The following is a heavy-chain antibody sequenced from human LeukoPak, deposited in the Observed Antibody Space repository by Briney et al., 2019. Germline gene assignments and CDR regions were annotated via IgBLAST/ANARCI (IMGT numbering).Heavy chain of an antibody. J-gene: IGHJ4*02. V-gene: IGHV3-21*01. CDR3: ARDLPVADTSHYFDS. CDR2: IYSGSEHI. D-gene: IGHD6-19*01. Sequence: GGSLRLSCAASGFSFSSERLKWVRQAPGEGGEWVSTIYSGSEHIYYAASVKGRFTVSRDNAKNSLYLQMDSLSAQDTAVYYCARDLPVADTSHYFDSWGQGALVTVSS. CDR1: GFSFSSER.